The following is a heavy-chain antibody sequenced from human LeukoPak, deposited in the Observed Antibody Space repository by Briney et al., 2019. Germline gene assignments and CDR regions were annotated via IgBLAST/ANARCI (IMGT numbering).Heavy chain of an antibody. Sequence: ASVKVSCKASGYTFTSYGISWVRQAPGQGLEWMGWISAYNGNTNYAQKLQGRVTMTTDTSTSTAYMELRSLRSDDTAAYYCARQMYGSGSNWFDPWGQGTLVTVSS. D-gene: IGHD3-10*01. CDR3: ARQMYGSGSNWFDP. CDR1: GYTFTSYG. J-gene: IGHJ5*02. CDR2: ISAYNGNT. V-gene: IGHV1-18*01.